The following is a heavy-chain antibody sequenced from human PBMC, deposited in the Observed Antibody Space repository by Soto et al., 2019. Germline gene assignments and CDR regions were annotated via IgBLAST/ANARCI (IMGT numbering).Heavy chain of an antibody. CDR2: LTTIFDAP. CDR1: GGPFSGHT. D-gene: IGHD2-15*01. V-gene: IGHV1-69*12. J-gene: IGHJ3*01. Sequence: HVQLVQSGAAVKKPGSSVKVSCKSSGGPFSGHTMNWVRQAPGQGLEWMGGLTTIFDAPIYAQNFRGRVTITAYEPASTAYMESSSLTSEDTAVYYCARDRRDFVGNDAFDLWGQGTMVTVSS. CDR3: ARDRRDFVGNDAFDL.